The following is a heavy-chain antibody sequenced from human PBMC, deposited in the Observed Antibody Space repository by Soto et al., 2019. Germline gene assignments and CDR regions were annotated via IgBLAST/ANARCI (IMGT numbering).Heavy chain of an antibody. D-gene: IGHD3-16*02. CDR1: GVSISRGGSS. CDR3: AAGGGWIVTTYGWFDP. J-gene: IGHJ5*02. CDR2: IYHSEST. V-gene: IGHV4-30-2*06. Sequence: TLSLTCSVSGVSISRGGSSGSWIRQSPGKGLEWIGFIYHSESTYYNPSLMSRVTISIDRSKNQFSLKLSSVTAADTAVYYCAAGGGWIVTTYGWFDPWGQGTLVTVSS.